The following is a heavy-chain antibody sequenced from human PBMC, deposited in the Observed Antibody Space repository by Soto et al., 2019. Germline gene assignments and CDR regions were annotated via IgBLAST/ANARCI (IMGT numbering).Heavy chain of an antibody. D-gene: IGHD6-19*01. CDR2: IGFAGNNK. J-gene: IGHJ4*02. V-gene: IGHV3-30*02. CDR1: GFPFDSYG. Sequence: GGSLRLSCVASGFPFDSYGIHWVRRAPGKGLEWVATIGFAGNNKYYADSVKGRFTISRDNSKNTLYLQMNSLRAEDTAVYYCAIYSSGWYPLDYWGQGTLVTVSS. CDR3: AIYSSGWYPLDY.